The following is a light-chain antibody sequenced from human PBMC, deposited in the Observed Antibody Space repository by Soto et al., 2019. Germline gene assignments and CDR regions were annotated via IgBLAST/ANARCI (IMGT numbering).Light chain of an antibody. CDR3: TSYASTSTWV. Sequence: QSVLTQPASVSGSPGQSITISCTGTSSDIGDYDYVSWYQQHPGKAPKLMIYDVSDRPSGVSNRFSGSKSGNTASLTISGLQADDEADYYCTSYASTSTWVFGGGTQLTVL. V-gene: IGLV2-14*03. J-gene: IGLJ3*02. CDR1: SSDIGDYDY. CDR2: DVS.